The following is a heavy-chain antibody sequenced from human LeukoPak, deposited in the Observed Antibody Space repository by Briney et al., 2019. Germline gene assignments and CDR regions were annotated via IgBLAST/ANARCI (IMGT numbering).Heavy chain of an antibody. D-gene: IGHD2-21*02. Sequence: GESQKISCKGSGYSFTSYWIGWVRQMPGKGLEWMGIIYPGDSDTRYSPSFQGQVTISADKSISTAYLQRSSLKASDTAMYYCARHHPPGAYCGGDCLSYAFDIWGQGTMVTVSS. V-gene: IGHV5-51*01. CDR2: IYPGDSDT. J-gene: IGHJ3*02. CDR1: GYSFTSYW. CDR3: ARHHPPGAYCGGDCLSYAFDI.